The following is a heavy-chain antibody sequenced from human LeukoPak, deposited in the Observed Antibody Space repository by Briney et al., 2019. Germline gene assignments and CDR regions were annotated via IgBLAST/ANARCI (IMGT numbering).Heavy chain of an antibody. CDR2: ISYDGNDK. D-gene: IGHD6-19*01. CDR1: GFTFSNYG. V-gene: IGHV3-30*18. CDR3: AKDLRGYSSGWPADY. Sequence: GGSLRLSCAASGFTFSNYGMYWVRQAPGKGLEWVAIISYDGNDKYYADSVKGRFSISRDNSRNTLYLQMSSLKPEDTAVYYCAKDLRGYSSGWPADYWGQGTLVTVPS. J-gene: IGHJ4*02.